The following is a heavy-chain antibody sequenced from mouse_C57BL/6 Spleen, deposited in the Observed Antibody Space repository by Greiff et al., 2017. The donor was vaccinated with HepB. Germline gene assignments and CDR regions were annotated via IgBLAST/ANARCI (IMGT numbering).Heavy chain of an antibody. CDR3: ARGDYYGSSGYFDY. Sequence: VQLQQSGAELARPGASVKLSCKASGYTFTSYGISWVKQRTGQGLEWIGEIYPRSGNTYYNEKFKGKATLTADKSSSTAYMELRSLTSEDSAVYFCARGDYYGSSGYFDYWGQGTTLTVSS. J-gene: IGHJ2*01. D-gene: IGHD1-1*01. V-gene: IGHV1-81*01. CDR1: GYTFTSYG. CDR2: IYPRSGNT.